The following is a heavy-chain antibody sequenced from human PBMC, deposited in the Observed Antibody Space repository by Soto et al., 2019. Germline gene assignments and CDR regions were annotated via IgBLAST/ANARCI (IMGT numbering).Heavy chain of an antibody. Sequence: VPVKISCTSCGYTFSIYVITWARKAPGQGLEWMGWISAYNGNTNYAQKLQGRVTMTTDTSTSTAYMELRSLRSDDTAVYYCERDCSSTSCYDAFDIWGQGTMVTVSS. D-gene: IGHD2-2*01. J-gene: IGHJ3*02. V-gene: IGHV1-18*01. CDR1: GYTFSIYV. CDR2: ISAYNGNT. CDR3: ERDCSSTSCYDAFDI.